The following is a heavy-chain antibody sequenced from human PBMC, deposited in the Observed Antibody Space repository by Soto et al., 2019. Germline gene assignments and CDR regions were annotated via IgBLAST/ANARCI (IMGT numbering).Heavy chain of an antibody. D-gene: IGHD3-16*01. Sequence: PSETLSVTCTVSGDSISTYYWTWIRKPPGKGLEWIGYIYNSATTKYNPSLKSRVTISVDTSKNQFSLKLSSVTTADTAVYYCSRGRFDFIWATPAPYLDYWGQGALVTVSS. CDR1: GDSISTYY. CDR3: SRGRFDFIWATPAPYLDY. J-gene: IGHJ4*02. CDR2: IYNSATT. V-gene: IGHV4-59*01.